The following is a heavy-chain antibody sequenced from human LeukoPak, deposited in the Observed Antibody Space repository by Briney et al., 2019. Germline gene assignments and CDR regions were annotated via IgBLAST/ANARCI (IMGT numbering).Heavy chain of an antibody. D-gene: IGHD6-13*01. Sequence: PSETLSLTCTVSGGSISTYYWSWIRQPPGKGLEWIGYMYMSGSAYYNLSLKSRVTISVDTSKNQFSLKLSSVTAADTAVYYCARGKARRGSSSWQTNLYFDYWGQGTLVTVSS. V-gene: IGHV4-4*09. J-gene: IGHJ4*02. CDR2: MYMSGSA. CDR3: ARGKARRGSSSWQTNLYFDY. CDR1: GGSISTYY.